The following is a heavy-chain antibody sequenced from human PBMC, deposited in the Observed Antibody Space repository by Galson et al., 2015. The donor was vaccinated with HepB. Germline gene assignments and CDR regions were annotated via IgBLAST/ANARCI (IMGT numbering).Heavy chain of an antibody. J-gene: IGHJ4*02. CDR2: IYSSGSA. CDR1: GFSVGSNY. CDR3: AREAPAALRGVGLGFDY. V-gene: IGHV3-66*01. D-gene: IGHD2-2*01. Sequence: SLRLSCAASGFSVGSNYMSWIRQAPGKGLEWVSVIYSSGSAYYADSVKSRFTISRDNSKNTLYLQMNSLRAEDTAVYYCAREAPAALRGVGLGFDYWGQGALVTVSS.